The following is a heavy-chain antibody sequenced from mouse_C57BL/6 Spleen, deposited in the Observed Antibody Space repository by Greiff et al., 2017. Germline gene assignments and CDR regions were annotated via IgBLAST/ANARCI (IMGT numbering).Heavy chain of an antibody. Sequence: QVQLQQSDAELVKPGASVKISCKVSGYTFTDHTIHWMKQRPEQGLEWIGYIYPRDGSTKYNEKFKGKATLTADKSSSTAYMQLNSLTSEDSAVYFCASDGDGYCSYYAMEYWGQGTSVTVSS. CDR3: ASDGDGYCSYYAMEY. J-gene: IGHJ4*01. CDR2: IYPRDGST. D-gene: IGHD2-3*01. V-gene: IGHV1-78*01. CDR1: GYTFTDHT.